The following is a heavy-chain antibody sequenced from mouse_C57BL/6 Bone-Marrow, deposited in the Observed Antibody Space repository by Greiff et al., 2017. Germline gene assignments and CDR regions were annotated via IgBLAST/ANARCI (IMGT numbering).Heavy chain of an antibody. Sequence: VQLQQSGAELARPGASVKLSCKASGYTFTSFGISWVKQRTGQGLEWIGEIYPRSGNTYYNEKFKGKATLTADKSSSTAYMELRSLTSEDSAVYFCARWNYYGSSYGYWGQGTTLTVSS. D-gene: IGHD1-1*01. J-gene: IGHJ2*01. CDR3: ARWNYYGSSYGY. V-gene: IGHV1-81*01. CDR2: IYPRSGNT. CDR1: GYTFTSFG.